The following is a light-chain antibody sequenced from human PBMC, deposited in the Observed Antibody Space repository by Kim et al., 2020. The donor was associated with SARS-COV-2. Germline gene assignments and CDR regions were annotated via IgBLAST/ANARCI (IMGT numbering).Light chain of an antibody. V-gene: IGKV2-30*01. CDR3: MQGIHPIA. CDR1: QSLVYSDGNTY. J-gene: IGKJ5*01. CDR2: KVS. Sequence: DVVMTQSPLSLPVTLGQPASISCRSSQSLVYSDGNTYLNWFQQRPGQSPRRLIYKVSNRDSGVPDRFSGSGSGTDFTLKISRVEAEGVGVYYCMQGIHPIAFGQGTRLEI.